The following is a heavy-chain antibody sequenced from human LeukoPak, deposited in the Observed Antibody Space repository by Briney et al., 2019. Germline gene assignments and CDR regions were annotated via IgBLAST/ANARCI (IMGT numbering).Heavy chain of an antibody. D-gene: IGHD4/OR15-4a*01. CDR3: ARGDTGALSNLYYYGMGV. Sequence: ASVKVSCKASGYTFTNFAINWVRQAPGQGLEWMGWINTNTRNPTYAQGFTGQFVFSLDTSVSTAYLLINDLKAEDTAVYYCARGDTGALSNLYYYGMGVWGQGTTVTVSS. CDR2: INTNTRNP. CDR1: GYTFTNFA. J-gene: IGHJ6*02. V-gene: IGHV7-4-1*02.